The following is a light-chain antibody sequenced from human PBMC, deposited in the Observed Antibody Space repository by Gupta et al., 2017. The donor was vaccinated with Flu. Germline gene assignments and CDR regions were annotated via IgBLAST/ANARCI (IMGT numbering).Light chain of an antibody. CDR2: EVR. CDR3: CWYGDSKWL. V-gene: IGLV2-11*01. J-gene: IGLJ2*01. Sequence: SALTQPRSVSGTLGQSVTISCTGSSNNIGGKDFVTWFQQYPGKAPNLMIYEVRQRPSAVPDRFSGSRSGNTASLTISGLQLEDEADYYCCWYGDSKWLFGGGTKLTVL. CDR1: SNNIGGKDF.